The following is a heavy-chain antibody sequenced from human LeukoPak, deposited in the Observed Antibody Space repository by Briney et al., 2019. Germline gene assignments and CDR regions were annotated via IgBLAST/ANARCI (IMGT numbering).Heavy chain of an antibody. V-gene: IGHV1-8*01. CDR3: ARDYGGSSGWFDP. Sequence: ASVKVSCKASGYTFTSYDINWVRQATGQGLEWMGWMSPNSDNTGYAQKFQGRVTFTRDTSISTAYMELRSLTSEDAAVYYCARDYGGSSGWFDPWGQGTLVTVSS. D-gene: IGHD4-23*01. CDR2: MSPNSDNT. J-gene: IGHJ5*02. CDR1: GYTFTSYD.